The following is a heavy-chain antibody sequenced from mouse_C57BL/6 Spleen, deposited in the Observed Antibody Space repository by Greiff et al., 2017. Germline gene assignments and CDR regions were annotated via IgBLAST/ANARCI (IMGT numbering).Heavy chain of an antibody. D-gene: IGHD3-2*02. V-gene: IGHV1-59*01. Sequence: QVQLQQPGAELVRPGTSVKLSCKASGYTFTSYWMHWVKQRPGQGLEWIGVIDPSDSYTNYNQKFKGKATLTVDTSSSTAYMQLSSLTSEDSAVYYCARQLKYWGQGTTLTVSS. CDR1: GYTFTSYW. J-gene: IGHJ2*01. CDR2: IDPSDSYT. CDR3: ARQLKY.